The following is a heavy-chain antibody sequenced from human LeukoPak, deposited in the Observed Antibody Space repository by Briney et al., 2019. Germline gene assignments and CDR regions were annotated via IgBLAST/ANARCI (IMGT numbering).Heavy chain of an antibody. CDR2: INPNSGGT. D-gene: IGHD2-2*02. V-gene: IGHV1-2*02. J-gene: IGHJ4*02. Sequence: ASVKVSCKASGYTFTGYYMHWVRQAPGQGLEWMGWINPNSGGTNYAQKFQGRVTMTRGTSISTAYMELSRLRSDDTAVYYCARSTRELGYNDYWGQGTLVTVSS. CDR3: ARSTRELGYNDY. CDR1: GYTFTGYY.